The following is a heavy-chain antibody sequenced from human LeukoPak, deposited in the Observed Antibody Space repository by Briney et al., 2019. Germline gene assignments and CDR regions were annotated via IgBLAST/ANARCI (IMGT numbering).Heavy chain of an antibody. CDR2: ISGSGGST. J-gene: IGHJ4*02. D-gene: IGHD5-18*01. CDR1: GFTFSSYA. CDR3: AKDNGRGYSYGYFGY. V-gene: IGHV3-23*01. Sequence: GGSLRLSCAASGFTFSSYAMSWVRQAPGKGLEWVSAISGSGGSTYYADSVKGRFTISRDNSENTLYLQMNSLRAEDTAVYYCAKDNGRGYSYGYFGYWGQGTLVTVSS.